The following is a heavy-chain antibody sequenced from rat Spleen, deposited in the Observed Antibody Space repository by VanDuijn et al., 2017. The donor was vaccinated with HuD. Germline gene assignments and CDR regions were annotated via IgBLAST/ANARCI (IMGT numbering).Heavy chain of an antibody. CDR1: GFLFTAYN. V-gene: IGHV5S10*01. CDR3: ARHELSNFFDD. Sequence: EVQLVEFVGGLFKLGRPLKLPCPASGFLFTAYNLAWAAQAQRRVLEGAATIIYDVSRTYYRDSVKGRFTVSRDNEKSTLYLQMDSLRSDDTATYYCARHELSNFFDDWGQGVMVTVSS. D-gene: IGHD1-3*01. J-gene: IGHJ2*01. CDR2: IIYDVSRT.